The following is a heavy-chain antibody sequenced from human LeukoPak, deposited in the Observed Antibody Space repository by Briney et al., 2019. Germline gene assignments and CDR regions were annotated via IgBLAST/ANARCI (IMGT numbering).Heavy chain of an antibody. CDR1: GFTFSSYA. CDR3: ARGIRGYCSGGSCYPNYFDY. Sequence: PGRSLRLSCAASGFTFSSYAMRWVRQAPGKGLEWVAVISYDGSNKYYADSVKGRFTISRDNSKNTLYLQMNSLRAEDTAVYYCARGIRGYCSGGSCYPNYFDYWGQGTLVTVSS. V-gene: IGHV3-30-3*01. CDR2: ISYDGSNK. D-gene: IGHD2-15*01. J-gene: IGHJ4*02.